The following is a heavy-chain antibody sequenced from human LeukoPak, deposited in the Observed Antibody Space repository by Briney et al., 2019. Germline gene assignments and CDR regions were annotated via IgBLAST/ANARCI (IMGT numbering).Heavy chain of an antibody. CDR1: GFTLTTYW. Sequence: GGPLRLSCAASGFTLTTYWMHWVRQAPGKGLVWVSRINSDGKITTYADSVKGRLTISGDYAKNTLYLQMNSLRAEDTAVYYCARDSGHDAFDIWGRGTTVTVSS. CDR2: INSDGKIT. CDR3: ARDSGHDAFDI. V-gene: IGHV3-74*01. J-gene: IGHJ3*02.